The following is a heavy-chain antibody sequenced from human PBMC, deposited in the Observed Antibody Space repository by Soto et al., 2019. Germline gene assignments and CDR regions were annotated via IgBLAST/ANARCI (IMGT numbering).Heavy chain of an antibody. D-gene: IGHD2-21*02. J-gene: IGHJ6*02. CDR1: GYTFTRYG. V-gene: IGHV1-18*01. CDR2: ISADNGNT. CDR3: ARDEYGGDSGYYGMDV. Sequence: QVQLVQSGAEVKKPGASVKVSCKASGYTFTRYGISWVRQAPGQGPEWMGWISADNGNTNYAQKFQGRDTMTTDTSTSTAYMELRSLRSDDTAVYYCARDEYGGDSGYYGMDVWGQGTTVTVSS.